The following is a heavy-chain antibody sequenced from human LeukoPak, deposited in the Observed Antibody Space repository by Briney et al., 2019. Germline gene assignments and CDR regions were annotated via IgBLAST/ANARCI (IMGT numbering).Heavy chain of an antibody. V-gene: IGHV1-8*01. J-gene: IGHJ5*02. CDR3: ARAGSPSGNWFDP. Sequence: ASVKVSCKASGYTFTSYDINWVRQATGQGLEWMGWMNPNGGNTGYAQKFQGRVTMTRNTSISTAYMELSSLRSEDTAVYYCARAGSPSGNWFDPWGQGTLVTVSS. CDR2: MNPNGGNT. CDR1: GYTFTSYD. D-gene: IGHD3-10*01.